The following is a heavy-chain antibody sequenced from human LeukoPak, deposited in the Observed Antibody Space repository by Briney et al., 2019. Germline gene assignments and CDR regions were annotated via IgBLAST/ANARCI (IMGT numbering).Heavy chain of an antibody. D-gene: IGHD3-16*01. CDR1: GFTFRNYG. CDR2: IEHDENK. J-gene: IGHJ4*02. V-gene: IGHV3-30*02. Sequence: GGSLRLSCAASGFTFRNYGMHWVRQAPGKGLEWVAFIEHDENKNYADSVKGRFTISRDNSKNTVYLQMNSLRVEDTAVYYCATNGGHWDLDYWGQGTLVTVSS. CDR3: ATNGGHWDLDY.